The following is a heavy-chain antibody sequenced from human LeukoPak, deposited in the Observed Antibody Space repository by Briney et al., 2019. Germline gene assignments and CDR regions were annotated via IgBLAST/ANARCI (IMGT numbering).Heavy chain of an antibody. D-gene: IGHD6-13*01. J-gene: IGHJ4*02. CDR3: ARFLMRAVAGNAPGY. CDR1: GYSFTSYW. CDR2: IYPGDSDN. V-gene: IGHV5-51*01. Sequence: GESLKISRKGSGYSFTSYWIGWVRQMPGKGVGWVGIIYPGDSDNRYSPSFQGQVTISADKSISTACLQWSSLKASDTAMYYCARFLMRAVAGNAPGYWGQGTLVTVSS.